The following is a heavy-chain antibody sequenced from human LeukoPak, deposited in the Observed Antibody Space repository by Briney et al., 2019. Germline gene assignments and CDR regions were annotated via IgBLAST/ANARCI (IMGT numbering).Heavy chain of an antibody. CDR2: IKEDGIEK. V-gene: IGHV3-7*03. CDR3: AKGRGFRVWDPWDN. Sequence: GGSLRLSCAASGFTFSNYWMSWVRQAPGKGLEWVANIKEDGIEKYYVDSVKGRFTVSRDNAKNSLYLQLNSLRAEDTAVYYCAKGRGFRVWDPWDNWGQGTLITVSS. CDR1: GFTFSNYW. J-gene: IGHJ4*02. D-gene: IGHD3-16*01.